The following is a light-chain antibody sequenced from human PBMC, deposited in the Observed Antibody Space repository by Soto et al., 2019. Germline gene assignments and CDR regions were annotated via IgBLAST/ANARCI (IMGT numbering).Light chain of an antibody. Sequence: EVVLTQSPGTLSLSPGERATLSCRASQSVSSSYLAWYQQKPGQAPSLLIYGASNRATGIPDRFSGRGSGTDFALTIRRPEPEDFAVYYCQQYGSSITFGQGTRLEIK. CDR1: QSVSSSY. CDR2: GAS. V-gene: IGKV3-20*01. J-gene: IGKJ5*01. CDR3: QQYGSSIT.